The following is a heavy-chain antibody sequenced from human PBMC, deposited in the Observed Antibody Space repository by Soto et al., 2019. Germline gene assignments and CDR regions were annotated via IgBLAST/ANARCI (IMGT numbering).Heavy chain of an antibody. D-gene: IGHD3-10*01. J-gene: IGHJ6*03. V-gene: IGHV3-66*01. CDR2: IYSGGST. CDR1: GFTVSSNY. CDR3: ATPGDYYYYYMDV. Sequence: EVQLVESGGGLVQPGGSLRLSCAASGFTVSSNYMSWVRQAPGKGLEWVSVIYSGGSTYYADSVKGRFTISRDNSKNTLYLQMNSLRAEDTAVYYCATPGDYYYYYMDVWGNGTTVTVSS.